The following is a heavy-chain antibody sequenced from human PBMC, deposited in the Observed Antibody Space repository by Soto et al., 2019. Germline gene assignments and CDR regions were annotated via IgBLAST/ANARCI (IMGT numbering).Heavy chain of an antibody. Sequence: SETLSLTCTVSVTSINNNNYYWGWIRQPPGKGLEWIGSIYYDGSTYYNPSLKSRVTISADTSKKQFSLNLTSVTAADTAIYYCARNYGDYVDYWGQGTLVTVSS. CDR1: VTSINNNNYY. J-gene: IGHJ4*02. V-gene: IGHV4-39*01. D-gene: IGHD4-17*01. CDR2: IYYDGST. CDR3: ARNYGDYVDY.